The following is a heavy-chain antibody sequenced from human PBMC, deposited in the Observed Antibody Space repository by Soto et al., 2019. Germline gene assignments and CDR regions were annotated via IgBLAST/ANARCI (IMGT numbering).Heavy chain of an antibody. CDR3: ARGSAARQGRGDWFDP. CDR1: GFTFSSYG. V-gene: IGHV3-33*01. Sequence: PGGSLRLSCAASGFTFSSYGMHWVRQAPGKGLEWVAVIWYDGSNKYYADSVKGRFTISRDNSKNTLYLQMNSLRAEDTAVYYCARGSAARQGRGDWFDPWGQGTLVTVSS. D-gene: IGHD6-6*01. J-gene: IGHJ5*02. CDR2: IWYDGSNK.